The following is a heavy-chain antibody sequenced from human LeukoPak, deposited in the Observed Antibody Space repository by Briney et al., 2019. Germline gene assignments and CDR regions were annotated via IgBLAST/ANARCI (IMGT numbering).Heavy chain of an antibody. CDR1: GGTFSSYA. CDR2: IIPILGIA. Sequence: GASVKVSCKASGGTFSSYAISWGRQAPGQGLEWMGRIIPILGIANYAQKLQGRVKITAEKSTSTTYMDLRSLRSEDTAVYYCARVYRAPNGGYCSGGSCFPPPYYFDYWGQGTLVTVSS. J-gene: IGHJ4*02. D-gene: IGHD2-15*01. CDR3: ARVYRAPNGGYCSGGSCFPPPYYFDY. V-gene: IGHV1-69*04.